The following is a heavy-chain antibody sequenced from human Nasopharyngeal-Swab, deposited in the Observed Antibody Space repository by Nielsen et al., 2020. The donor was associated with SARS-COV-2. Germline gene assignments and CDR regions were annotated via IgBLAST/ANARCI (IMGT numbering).Heavy chain of an antibody. J-gene: IGHJ4*02. CDR3: AKGLEMATADY. CDR1: GFTFSSYG. D-gene: IGHD5-24*01. V-gene: IGHV3-30*18. CDR2: ISYDGSNK. Sequence: GGSLRLSCAASGFTFSSYGMHWVRQAPGKGLEWVAVISYDGSNKYYADSVKGRFTISRDNSKNTLYLQMNSLRAEDTAVYYCAKGLEMATADYWGQGTLVTVPS.